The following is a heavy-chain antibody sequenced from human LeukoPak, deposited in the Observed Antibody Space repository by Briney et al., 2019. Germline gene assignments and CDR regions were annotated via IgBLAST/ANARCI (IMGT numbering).Heavy chain of an antibody. V-gene: IGHV1-2*04. Sequence: GASVKVSCKASGYTFTGYYMHWVRQAPGQGLEWMGWINPNSGGTNYAQKFQGWVTMTRDTSISTAYMELSRLRSDDTAVYYCARDFSTIFTRGNCSTPWGQGTRVTASS. J-gene: IGHJ5*02. CDR2: INPNSGGT. CDR1: GYTFTGYY. D-gene: IGHD3-9*01. CDR3: ARDFSTIFTRGNCSTP.